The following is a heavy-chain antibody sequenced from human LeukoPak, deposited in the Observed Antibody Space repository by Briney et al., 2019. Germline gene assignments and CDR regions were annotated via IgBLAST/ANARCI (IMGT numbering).Heavy chain of an antibody. J-gene: IGHJ4*02. CDR2: IIPILDIA. CDR3: ARPLRYFDRSFDY. CDR1: GGTFSSYA. V-gene: IGHV1-69*04. D-gene: IGHD3-9*01. Sequence: ASVKVSCKTSGGTFSSYAINWVRQAPGQELEWMGRIIPILDIANYAQKFQGRVTITADNSTSTAYMELSSLGSEDTAMYYCARPLRYFDRSFDYWGQGTLVTVSS.